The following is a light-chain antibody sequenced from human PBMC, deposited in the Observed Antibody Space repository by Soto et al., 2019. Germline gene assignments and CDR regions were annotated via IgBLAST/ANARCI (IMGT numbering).Light chain of an antibody. CDR2: GAS. CDR1: QSVSSSY. Sequence: EIVLTQSPGTLSLSPGERATLSCRASQSVSSSYLAWYQQKPGQAPRLLIYGASSRATGIPDRFSGGRSGAEFTLTINSLQSEDFAVYYCQPYNNWPLTFGGGTKV. J-gene: IGKJ4*01. V-gene: IGKV3-20*01. CDR3: QPYNNWPLT.